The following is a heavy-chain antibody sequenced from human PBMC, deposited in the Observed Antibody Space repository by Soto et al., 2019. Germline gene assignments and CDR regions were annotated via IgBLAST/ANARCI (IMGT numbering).Heavy chain of an antibody. J-gene: IGHJ4*02. D-gene: IGHD2-15*01. CDR1: GGSISSSSYY. CDR2: IYYSGST. Sequence: SETLSLTCTVSGGSISSSSYYWGWIRQPPGKGLEWIGSIYYSGSTYYNPSLKSRVTISVDTSKNQFSLKLSSVTAADTAVYYCAVRYCSGGSCYESGLFDYWGQGTLVTVSS. V-gene: IGHV4-39*01. CDR3: AVRYCSGGSCYESGLFDY.